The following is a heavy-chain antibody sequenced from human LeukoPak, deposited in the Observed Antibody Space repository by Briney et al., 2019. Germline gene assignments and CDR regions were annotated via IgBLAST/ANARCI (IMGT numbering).Heavy chain of an antibody. D-gene: IGHD2-2*02. CDR2: IIPIFGTA. V-gene: IGHV1-69*01. J-gene: IGHJ6*02. Sequence: ASVKVSCKASGGTFSSYAISWVRQAPGQGLEWMGGIIPIFGTANYAQKFQGRVTITADESTSTAYMELSSLRSEDTAVYYCARPDNVVVPAAIHPLYYYYGMDVWGQGTTVTVSS. CDR1: GGTFSSYA. CDR3: ARPDNVVVPAAIHPLYYYYGMDV.